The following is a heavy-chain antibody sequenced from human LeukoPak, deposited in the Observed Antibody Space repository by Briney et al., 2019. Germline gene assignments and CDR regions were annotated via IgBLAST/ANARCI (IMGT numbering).Heavy chain of an antibody. J-gene: IGHJ4*02. CDR1: GGSISSYY. Sequence: SETLSLTCTVSGGSISSYYWSWIRQPPGKGLEWIGYIYYSGSTNYNPSLKSRVTISVDTSKNQFSLKLSSVTAADTAVYYCARLDRVATISSWGQGTLVTVSS. CDR2: IYYSGST. CDR3: ARLDRVATISS. V-gene: IGHV4-59*12. D-gene: IGHD5-12*01.